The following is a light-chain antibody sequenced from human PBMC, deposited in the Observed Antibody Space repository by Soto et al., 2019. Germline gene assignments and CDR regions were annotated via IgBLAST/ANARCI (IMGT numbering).Light chain of an antibody. Sequence: QSALTQPASVSGSPGQSITISCTGTISDFVVYNYVSWYQQHPGKAPKIILYGVSNRPSGVSNRFSGSKSGNTASLTISGLQAEDEADYYCSSHTTTSSALQVFGTGNKV. V-gene: IGLV2-14*01. CDR2: GVS. CDR3: SSHTTTSSALQV. J-gene: IGLJ1*01. CDR1: ISDFVVYNY.